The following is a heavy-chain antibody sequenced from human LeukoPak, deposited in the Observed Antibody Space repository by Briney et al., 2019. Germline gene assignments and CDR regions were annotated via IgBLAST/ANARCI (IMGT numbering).Heavy chain of an antibody. D-gene: IGHD3-10*01. J-gene: IGHJ6*03. CDR2: IYHSGST. V-gene: IGHV4-4*02. Sequence: SGTLSLTCAVSGGSISSSNWWSWVRQPPGKGLEWIGEIYHSGSTNYNPSLKSRVTISVDTSKNQFSLKLSSVTAADTAVYYCARERGGVISYYYYYMDVWGKGTTVTVSS. CDR1: GGSISSSNW. CDR3: ARERGGVISYYYYYMDV.